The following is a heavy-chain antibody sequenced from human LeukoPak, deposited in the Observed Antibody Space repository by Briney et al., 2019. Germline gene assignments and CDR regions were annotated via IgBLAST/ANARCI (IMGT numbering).Heavy chain of an antibody. J-gene: IGHJ4*02. CDR3: AXVSQSLWIVGATDFDY. Sequence: SETLSLTCTVSGGSISSSSYYWGWIRQPPGKGLEWIGSIYYSGSTYYNPSLKSRVTISVDTSKNQFSLKLSSVTAADTAVYXXAXVSQSLWIVGATDFDYWGQGTLVTVSS. CDR2: IYYSGST. V-gene: IGHV4-39*07. CDR1: GGSISSSSYY. D-gene: IGHD1-26*01.